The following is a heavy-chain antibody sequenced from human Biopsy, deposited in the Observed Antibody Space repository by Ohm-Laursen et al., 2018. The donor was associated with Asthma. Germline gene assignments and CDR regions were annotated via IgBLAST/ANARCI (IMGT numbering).Heavy chain of an antibody. CDR1: GFTFTDYW. Sequence: SLRLSCAASGFTFTDYWMHWVRQAPGKGLEWVSGVSWNSGSIDYADSVKGRFTISRDNAKNSLYLQMNSLRGADTALYYCVKDIRLQLWGFDSWGQGTLVTVSS. D-gene: IGHD6-13*01. J-gene: IGHJ4*02. CDR3: VKDIRLQLWGFDS. CDR2: VSWNSGSI. V-gene: IGHV3-9*01.